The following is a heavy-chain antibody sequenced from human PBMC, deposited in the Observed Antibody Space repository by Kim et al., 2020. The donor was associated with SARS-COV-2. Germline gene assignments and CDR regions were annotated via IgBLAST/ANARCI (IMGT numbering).Heavy chain of an antibody. Sequence: SVKVSCKASGGTFSSYAISWVRQAPGQGLEWMGGIIPIFGTANYAQKFQGRVTITADESTSTAYMELSSLRSEDTAVYYCARGGKYCSGGSCYQYGVDYWGQGTLVTVSS. V-gene: IGHV1-69*13. CDR3: ARGGKYCSGGSCYQYGVDY. J-gene: IGHJ4*02. D-gene: IGHD2-15*01. CDR2: IIPIFGTA. CDR1: GGTFSSYA.